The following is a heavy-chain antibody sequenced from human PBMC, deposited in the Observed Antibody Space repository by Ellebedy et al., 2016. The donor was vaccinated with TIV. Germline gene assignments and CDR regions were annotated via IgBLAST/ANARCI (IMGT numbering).Heavy chain of an antibody. J-gene: IGHJ4*02. CDR2: ISGSGGTT. CDR1: GFTFSSYA. V-gene: IGHV3-23*01. CDR3: AKDLDCSGGSCYDGLDY. D-gene: IGHD2-15*01. Sequence: PGGSLRLSCAASGFTFSSYAMIWVRQAPGKGLEWVSTISGSGGTTYYADSVKGRLNISRDKSKKTLSLQMNSLRAEDTAMYYCAKDLDCSGGSCYDGLDYWGQGTLVTVSS.